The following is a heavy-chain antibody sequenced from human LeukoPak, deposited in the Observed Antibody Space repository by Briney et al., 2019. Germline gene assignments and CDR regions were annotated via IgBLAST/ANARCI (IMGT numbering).Heavy chain of an antibody. Sequence: GGSLRLSCAASGFTVSSTYMSWVRQAPGKGLEWVSVVYSGGSTYYADSVKGRFTISRDNSKNTLYLQMNSLRAEDTAVYYCARHPDCGGDGVCYYGMDVWGKGSTVTVSS. CDR2: VYSGGST. D-gene: IGHD2-21*02. J-gene: IGHJ6*04. V-gene: IGHV3-53*01. CDR3: ARHPDCGGDGVCYYGMDV. CDR1: GFTVSSTY.